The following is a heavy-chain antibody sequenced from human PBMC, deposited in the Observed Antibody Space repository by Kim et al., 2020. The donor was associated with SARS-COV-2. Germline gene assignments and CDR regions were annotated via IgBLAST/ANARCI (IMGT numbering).Heavy chain of an antibody. D-gene: IGHD6-6*01. Sequence: GGSLRLSCAASGFTFSSYGMHWVRQAPGKGLEWVAVISYDGSNKYYADSVKGRFTISRDNSKNTLYLQMNSLRAEDTAVYYCAKDWMYSSSRGRDGYYYYGMDVWGQGTTVTVSS. CDR1: GFTFSSYG. CDR2: ISYDGSNK. CDR3: AKDWMYSSSRGRDGYYYYGMDV. J-gene: IGHJ6*02. V-gene: IGHV3-30*18.